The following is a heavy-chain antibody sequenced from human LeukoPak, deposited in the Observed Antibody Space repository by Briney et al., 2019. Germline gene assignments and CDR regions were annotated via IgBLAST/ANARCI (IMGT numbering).Heavy chain of an antibody. V-gene: IGHV1-69*01. CDR3: ARDLTGYCSSTSCTNWFDP. J-gene: IGHJ5*02. D-gene: IGHD2-2*01. CDR1: GGTFSSYA. CDR2: IIPIFGTA. Sequence: SVKVSCKASGGTFSSYAISWVRQAAGQGLEWMGGIIPIFGTANYAQEFQGRVTITAGESTSTAYMELRSLRSEDTAVYYCARDLTGYCSSTSCTNWFDPWGQGTLVTVSS.